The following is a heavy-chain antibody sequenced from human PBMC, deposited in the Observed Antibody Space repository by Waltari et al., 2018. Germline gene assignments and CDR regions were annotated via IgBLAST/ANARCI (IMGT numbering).Heavy chain of an antibody. CDR2: IYTNGDT. D-gene: IGHD6-19*01. CDR1: GFIVNSYY. V-gene: IGHV3-53*01. J-gene: IGHJ4*02. CDR3: TKRAAVPGWWDY. Sequence: EVQLVESGGGLIQPGGSLRLSCAASGFIVNSYYMSWVRHTPGKGREWVSVIYTNGDTYYAESVRGRFTSSRDSSKNTVYLQMNSVRGEDTAIYYCTKRAAVPGWWDYWGQGTLVTVSS.